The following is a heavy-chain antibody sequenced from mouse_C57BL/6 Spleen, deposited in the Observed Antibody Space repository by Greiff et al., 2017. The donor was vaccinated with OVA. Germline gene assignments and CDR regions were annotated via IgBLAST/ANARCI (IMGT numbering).Heavy chain of an antibody. CDR1: GYTFTDYN. CDR3: ARIYYGSSYSWYFDV. Sequence: VQLKESGPELVKPGASVKIPCKASGYTFTDYNMDWVKQSHGKSLEWIGDINPNNGGTIYNQKFKGKATLTVDKSSSTAYMELRSLTSEDTAVYYCARIYYGSSYSWYFDVWGTGTTVTVAS. V-gene: IGHV1-18*01. D-gene: IGHD1-1*01. J-gene: IGHJ1*03. CDR2: INPNNGGT.